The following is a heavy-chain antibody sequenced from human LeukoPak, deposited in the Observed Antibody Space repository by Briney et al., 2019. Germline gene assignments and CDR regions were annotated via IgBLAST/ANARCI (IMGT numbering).Heavy chain of an antibody. CDR3: ARQDEGDAFDI. J-gene: IGHJ3*02. Sequence: PSETLSLTCAVYGGSFSGYYWSWIRQPPGKGLEWIGEINHSGSTNYNPSLKSRVTISVDTSKNQFSLKLSSVTAADTAVYYCARQDEGDAFDIWGQGTMVTVSS. CDR2: INHSGST. V-gene: IGHV4-34*01. CDR1: GGSFSGYY.